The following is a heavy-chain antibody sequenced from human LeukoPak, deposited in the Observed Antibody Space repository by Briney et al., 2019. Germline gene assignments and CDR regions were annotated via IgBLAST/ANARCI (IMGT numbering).Heavy chain of an antibody. J-gene: IGHJ4*02. CDR3: ARGGTVRPSTPYY. Sequence: ASMKVSCKASGNTFSGYLIHWVRQAPGQGLQWMGWINPNSGDTNYAQHFQGRVTMTRDTSISTAYMELSGLTSDDTAVYYCARGGTVRPSTPYYWGQGTLVTVSS. D-gene: IGHD4-17*01. CDR1: GNTFSGYL. V-gene: IGHV1-2*02. CDR2: INPNSGDT.